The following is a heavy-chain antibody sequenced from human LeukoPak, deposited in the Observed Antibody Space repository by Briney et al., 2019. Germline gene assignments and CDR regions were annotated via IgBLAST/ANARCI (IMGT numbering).Heavy chain of an antibody. V-gene: IGHV3-7*05. D-gene: IGHD2/OR15-2a*01. J-gene: IGHJ4*02. CDR3: TTFYSRLTDY. Sequence: PGGSLRLSCAASGFNLNSYWISWVRQAPGKGLEWLAKINQDGSEKYYVDSVKGRFTISRDNAKNSLYLQMNSLRAEDTAVYYCTTFYSRLTDYWGQGTLVTVSS. CDR1: GFNLNSYW. CDR2: INQDGSEK.